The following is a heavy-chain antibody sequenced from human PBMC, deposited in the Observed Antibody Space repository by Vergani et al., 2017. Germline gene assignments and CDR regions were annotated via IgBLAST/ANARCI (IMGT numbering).Heavy chain of an antibody. Sequence: QVQLQQWGAGLLKPSETLSLTCAVYGGSFSGYYWSWIRQPPGKGLEWIGEINHSGSTNYNPSLKSRVTISVDTSKNQFSLKLSSVTAADKAVYYCARGILVVMAFDIWGQGTMVTVSS. D-gene: IGHD2-21*01. CDR1: GGSFSGYY. V-gene: IGHV4-34*01. CDR2: INHSGST. CDR3: ARGILVVMAFDI. J-gene: IGHJ3*02.